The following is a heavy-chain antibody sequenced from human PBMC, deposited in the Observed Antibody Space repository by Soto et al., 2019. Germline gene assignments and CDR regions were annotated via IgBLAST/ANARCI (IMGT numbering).Heavy chain of an antibody. CDR2: ISGSGGST. Sequence: GGSLRLSCAASGFTFSSYAMGWVRQAPGKGLEWVSFISGSGGSTFYADSVKGRFTISRDNSKNTLYLQMNSLRADDTAVYYCARDGGYSHGALDYWGQGTLVTVSS. D-gene: IGHD5-18*01. CDR1: GFTFSSYA. V-gene: IGHV3-23*01. J-gene: IGHJ4*02. CDR3: ARDGGYSHGALDY.